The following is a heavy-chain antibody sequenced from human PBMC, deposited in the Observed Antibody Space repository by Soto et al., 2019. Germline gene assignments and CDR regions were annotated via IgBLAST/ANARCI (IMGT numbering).Heavy chain of an antibody. V-gene: IGHV4-4*02. D-gene: IGHD3-22*01. CDR1: GGSISSSNW. Sequence: SETLSLTCAVSGGSISSSNWWSWVRQPPGKGLEWIGEIYHSGSTNYNPSLKSRVTISVDKSKNQFSLKLSSVTAADTAVYYCARWLSVDDSSGYEAGNAFEIWGQGTMVTV. CDR3: ARWLSVDDSSGYEAGNAFEI. CDR2: IYHSGST. J-gene: IGHJ3*02.